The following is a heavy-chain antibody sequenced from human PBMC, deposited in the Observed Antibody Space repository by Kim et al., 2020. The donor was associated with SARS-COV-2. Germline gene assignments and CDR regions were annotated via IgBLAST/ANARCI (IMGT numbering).Heavy chain of an antibody. Sequence: STYYAASVKGRFTISRHNSKNTLYLQMNSLRAEDTAVYYCARDLGSYGMDVWGQGTTVTVSS. CDR2: ST. V-gene: IGHV3-53*04. CDR3: ARDLGSYGMDV. J-gene: IGHJ6*02.